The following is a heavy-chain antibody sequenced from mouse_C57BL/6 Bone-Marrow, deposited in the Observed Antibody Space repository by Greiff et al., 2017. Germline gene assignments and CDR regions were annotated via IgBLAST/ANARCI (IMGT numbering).Heavy chain of an antibody. Sequence: EVQVVESGGGLVQPGGSLSLSCAASGFTFTDYYMSWVRQPPGKALEWLGFIRNKANGYTTEYSASVKGRFTISRDNSQSILYLQMNALRAEDSATYYCARYPLYDGYEYYAMDYWGQGTSVTVSS. V-gene: IGHV7-3*01. J-gene: IGHJ4*01. CDR3: ARYPLYDGYEYYAMDY. CDR1: GFTFTDYY. D-gene: IGHD2-3*01. CDR2: IRNKANGYTT.